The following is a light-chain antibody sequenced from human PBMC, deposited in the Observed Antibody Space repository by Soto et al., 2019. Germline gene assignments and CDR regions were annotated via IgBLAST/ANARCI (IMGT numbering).Light chain of an antibody. CDR3: QQLNSYPGRFT. CDR1: QDISLY. Sequence: IQLTQSPSSLSASVGDRVTITCRASQDISLYLAWYQQKPGKAPKLLIHAASTLESGVPSRFSGSGSGTGFTLTISTLQPEDFATYYCQQLNSYPGRFTFGPGTKVDIK. V-gene: IGKV1-9*01. CDR2: AAS. J-gene: IGKJ3*01.